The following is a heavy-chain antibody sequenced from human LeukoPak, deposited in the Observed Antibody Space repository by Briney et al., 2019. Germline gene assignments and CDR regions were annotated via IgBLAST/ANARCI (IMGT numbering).Heavy chain of an antibody. Sequence: PETLSLTCTASGGSISSSDYYWGWIRQPPGKGLEWIGCIHYSGNTYYNPSLKSRVTISVDTSRNHFSLRLSSVTAADTAVYYCARPRAAAAGTGFDYWGQGTLVTVSS. CDR1: GGSISSSDYY. CDR3: ARPRAAAAGTGFDY. J-gene: IGHJ4*02. D-gene: IGHD6-13*01. CDR2: IHYSGNT. V-gene: IGHV4-39*02.